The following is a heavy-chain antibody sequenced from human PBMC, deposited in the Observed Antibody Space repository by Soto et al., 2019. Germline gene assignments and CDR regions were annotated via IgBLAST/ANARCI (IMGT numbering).Heavy chain of an antibody. CDR1: GGSISSYY. V-gene: IGHV4-59*08. CDR2: IYYSGST. D-gene: IGHD3-22*01. Sequence: QVQLQESGPGLVKPSETLSLTCTVSGGSISSYYWSWIRQPPGKGLEWIGYIYYSGSTNYNPSLKSXXTXSXXTSKNQFSLKLSSVTAADTAVYYCARLTDSSGCDYWGQGTLVTVSS. CDR3: ARLTDSSGCDY. J-gene: IGHJ4*02.